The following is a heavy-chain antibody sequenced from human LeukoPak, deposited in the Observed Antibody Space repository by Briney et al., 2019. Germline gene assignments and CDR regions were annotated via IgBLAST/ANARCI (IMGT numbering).Heavy chain of an antibody. CDR1: GYSFTSYW. CDR2: IYPGDSDT. CDR3: ARERYYYDSSGSYGWFDP. Sequence: GESLKISCKGSGYSFTSYWIGWVRQMPGKGLEWMGIIYPGDSDTRYSPSFQGQVTISADKSISTAYLQWSSLKPSDTAMYYCARERYYYDSSGSYGWFDPWGQGTLVTVSS. V-gene: IGHV5-51*01. J-gene: IGHJ5*02. D-gene: IGHD3-22*01.